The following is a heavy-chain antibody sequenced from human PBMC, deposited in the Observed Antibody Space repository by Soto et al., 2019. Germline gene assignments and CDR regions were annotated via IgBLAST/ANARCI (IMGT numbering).Heavy chain of an antibody. CDR2: IYYSGST. CDR1: GGSINSYY. V-gene: IGHV4-59*01. J-gene: IGHJ6*02. CDR3: AKNDDHVSYYHGMDV. Sequence: PSETLSLTCTVSGGSINSYYWNWIRQPPGKGLEWIGYIYYSGSTNYNPSLKSRVTISVDTSKNQFSLKMNSVTAADTAMYYCAKNDDHVSYYHGMDVWGQGTTCTVSS. D-gene: IGHD3-16*01.